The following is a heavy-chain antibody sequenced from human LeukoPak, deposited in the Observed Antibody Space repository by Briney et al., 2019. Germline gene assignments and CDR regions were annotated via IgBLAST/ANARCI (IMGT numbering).Heavy chain of an antibody. D-gene: IGHD2-8*01. CDR1: GGTFSSYA. V-gene: IGHV1-69*04. Sequence: GASVKVSCKASGGTFSSYANSWVRQAPGQGLEWMGRIIPILGIANYAQKFQGRVTITADKSTSTAYMELSSLRSEDTAVYYCARSPGYCTNGVCYNNWFDPWGQGTLVTVSS. CDR3: ARSPGYCTNGVCYNNWFDP. J-gene: IGHJ5*02. CDR2: IIPILGIA.